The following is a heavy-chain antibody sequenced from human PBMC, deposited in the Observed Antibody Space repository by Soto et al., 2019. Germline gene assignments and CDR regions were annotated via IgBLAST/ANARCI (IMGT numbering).Heavy chain of an antibody. CDR3: ARGQEGVVATH. J-gene: IGHJ4*02. Sequence: QVQLQQWGAGLLKPSETLSLNCAVTGGSLSGYYWSWIRQPPGKGLEWIGEVKDGGHANYSPSLRARVTISSDTSHNQFLLRLYSVTAADTGVYYCARGQEGVVATHWDQGSLVTVSS. CDR1: GGSLSGYY. CDR2: VKDGGHA. D-gene: IGHD5-12*01. V-gene: IGHV4-34*01.